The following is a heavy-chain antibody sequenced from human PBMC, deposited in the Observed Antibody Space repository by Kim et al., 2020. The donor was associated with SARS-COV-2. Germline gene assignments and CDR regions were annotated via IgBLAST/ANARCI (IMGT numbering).Heavy chain of an antibody. J-gene: IGHJ4*01. V-gene: IGHV1-8*01. CDR1: GYTFTSYD. Sequence: ASVKVSCKASGYTFTSYDINWVRQATGQGLEWMGWMNPNSGNTGYAQKFQGRVTMTRNTSISTAYMELSSLRSEETAVYYCARGESTFGGVIVTLYYFDYXGXXXLVXXSS. D-gene: IGHD3-16*02. CDR2: MNPNSGNT. CDR3: ARGESTFGGVIVTLYYFDY.